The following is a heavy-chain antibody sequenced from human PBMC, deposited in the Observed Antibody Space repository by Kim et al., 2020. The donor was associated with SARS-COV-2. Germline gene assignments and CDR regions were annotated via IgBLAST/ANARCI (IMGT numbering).Heavy chain of an antibody. CDR1: GYSISSGYY. V-gene: IGHV4-38-2*02. D-gene: IGHD1-26*01. CDR3: ARGAWALPKFLDY. J-gene: IGHJ4*02. Sequence: SETLSLTCTVSGYSISSGYYCGWIRQPPGKGLEWIGSIYHSGSTYYNPSLKSRVTITVDTSKNQFSLKLSSVTAADTAVYYCARGAWALPKFLDYWGQGTLVTVSS. CDR2: IYHSGST.